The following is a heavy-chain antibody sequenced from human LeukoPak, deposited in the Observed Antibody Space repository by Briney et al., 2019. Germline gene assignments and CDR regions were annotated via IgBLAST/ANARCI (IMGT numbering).Heavy chain of an antibody. CDR2: ISSSSSYI. J-gene: IGHJ4*02. CDR3: ARGYRSGGSCQYYFDY. V-gene: IGHV3-21*01. D-gene: IGHD2-15*01. Sequence: GGSLRLSCAASGFTFSSYSMNWVRQAPGKGLEWVSSISSSSSYIYYADSVKGRFTISRDNAKNSLYLQMNSLRAEDTAVYYCARGYRSGGSCQYYFDYWGQGTLVTVSS. CDR1: GFTFSSYS.